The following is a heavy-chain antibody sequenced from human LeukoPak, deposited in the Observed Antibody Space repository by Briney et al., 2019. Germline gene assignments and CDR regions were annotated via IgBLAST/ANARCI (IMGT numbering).Heavy chain of an antibody. J-gene: IGHJ3*02. Sequence: PSETLSLTCTVSGYSISSGYYWGWIRQPPGEGLEWIGSIYHSGSTYYNPSLKSLVTISVDTSKNQFSLKLSSVTAADTAVYYCARPTTNWGAVGAFDIWGQGTMVTVSS. CDR2: IYHSGST. V-gene: IGHV4-38-2*02. CDR3: ARPTTNWGAVGAFDI. CDR1: GYSISSGYY. D-gene: IGHD7-27*01.